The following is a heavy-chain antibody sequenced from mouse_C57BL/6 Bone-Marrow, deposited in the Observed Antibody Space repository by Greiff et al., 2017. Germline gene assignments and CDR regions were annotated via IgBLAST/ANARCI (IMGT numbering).Heavy chain of an antibody. CDR3: ARPPNWDVRAMDY. CDR1: GYTFTSYW. V-gene: IGHV1-7*01. Sequence: VKLMESGAELAKPGASVKLSCKASGYTFTSYWMHWVKQRPGQGLEWIGYINPSSGYTKYNQKFKDKATLTADKSSSTAYMQMSSLTYEDSAVYYGARPPNWDVRAMDYWGQGTSVTVAS. J-gene: IGHJ4*01. CDR2: INPSSGYT. D-gene: IGHD4-1*01.